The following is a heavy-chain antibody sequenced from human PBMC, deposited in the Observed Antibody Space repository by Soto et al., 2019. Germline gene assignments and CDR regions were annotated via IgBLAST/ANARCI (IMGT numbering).Heavy chain of an antibody. V-gene: IGHV1-2*02. CDR1: GYTFTGYY. Sequence: QVQLVQSGAEVKKPGASVKVSCKASGYTFTGYYMHWVRQAPGQGLEWMGWINPNRGGTNYAQKVQGRVTMTRDTSISTAYMELSRLRSDDTAVYYCARNRRAMVRGVTGGNNWFDPWGQGTLVTVSS. CDR2: INPNRGGT. D-gene: IGHD3-10*01. J-gene: IGHJ5*02. CDR3: ARNRRAMVRGVTGGNNWFDP.